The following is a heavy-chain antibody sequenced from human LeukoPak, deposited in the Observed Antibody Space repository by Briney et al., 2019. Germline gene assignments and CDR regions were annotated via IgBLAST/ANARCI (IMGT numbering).Heavy chain of an antibody. CDR1: AGSFSGYY. CDR2: INHSGST. Sequence: PQTLSLTCAVYAGSFSGYYWGWIRQPPGKGLEWIGEINHSGSTNYNPSLKSRVTISVDTSKNQFSLKLSSVTAADTAVYYCARGGPGMVRGVHDYWGQGTLVTVSS. J-gene: IGHJ4*02. D-gene: IGHD3-10*01. V-gene: IGHV4-34*01. CDR3: ARGGPGMVRGVHDY.